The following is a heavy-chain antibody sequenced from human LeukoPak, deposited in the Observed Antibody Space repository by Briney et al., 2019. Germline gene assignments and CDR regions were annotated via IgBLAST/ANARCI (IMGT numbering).Heavy chain of an antibody. V-gene: IGHV4-59*01. CDR2: IYYSGST. J-gene: IGHJ4*02. CDR1: GGSISTYY. D-gene: IGHD2/OR15-2a*01. CDR3: ARGATSLSYFDS. Sequence: SETLSLTCTVSGGSISTYYWSWIRQPPGKGLEWIGDIYYSGSTNYNPSLKSRVTISVDTSKNQFSLKLSSVTAADTAVYYCARGATSLSYFDSRGQGTLVTVSS.